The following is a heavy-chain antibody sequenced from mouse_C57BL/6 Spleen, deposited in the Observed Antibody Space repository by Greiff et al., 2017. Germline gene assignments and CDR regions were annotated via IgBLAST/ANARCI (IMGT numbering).Heavy chain of an antibody. D-gene: IGHD1-3*01. Sequence: QVQLQQPGTELVKPGASVKLSCKASGYNFTSYWMHWVKQRPGQGLEWIGNITPSNGSTNYNEKFKSKATLTLDTSSSTAYMQLSSLTSEDSAVYYCAILSGFCWYFYFLGTGTTVTVSS. CDR3: AILSGFCWYFYF. CDR2: ITPSNGST. J-gene: IGHJ1*03. CDR1: GYNFTSYW. V-gene: IGHV1-53*01.